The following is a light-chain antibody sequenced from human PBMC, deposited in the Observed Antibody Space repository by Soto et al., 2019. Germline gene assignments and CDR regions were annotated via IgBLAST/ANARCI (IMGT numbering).Light chain of an antibody. Sequence: DIHLHQCPSHRSASVGDRLTIACRSCQHISRWMAWYQQKPGEAPKLLIYKASTLESGVPSRFSGSGSGTEFTLTISSLQPDDFATYYCHQYNSYFFGQGTKLEIK. V-gene: IGKV1-5*03. CDR2: KAS. CDR1: QHISRW. CDR3: HQYNSYF. J-gene: IGKJ2*01.